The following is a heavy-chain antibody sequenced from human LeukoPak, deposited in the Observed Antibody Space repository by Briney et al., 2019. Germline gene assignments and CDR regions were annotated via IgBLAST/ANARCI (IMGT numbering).Heavy chain of an antibody. CDR1: GGSISSGGYY. Sequence: PSETLSLTCTVSGGSISSGGYYWSWIRQHPGKGLEWIRYIYYSGSTYYNPSLKSRVTISVDTSKNQFSLKLSSVTAADTAVYYCARGTAAAMADYWGQGTLVTVSS. CDR3: ARGTAAAMADY. V-gene: IGHV4-31*03. J-gene: IGHJ4*02. D-gene: IGHD5-18*01. CDR2: IYYSGST.